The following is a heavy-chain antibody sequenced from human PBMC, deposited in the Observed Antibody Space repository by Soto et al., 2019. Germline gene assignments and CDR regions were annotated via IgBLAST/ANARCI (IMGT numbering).Heavy chain of an antibody. V-gene: IGHV4-4*07. J-gene: IGHJ5*02. CDR1: GGSISSYY. CDR3: AREDIVVVPPPLQPRSDP. D-gene: IGHD2-2*02. CDR2: IYTSGST. Sequence: SETLALTCTVSGGSISSYYWSWIRQPAGKGLEWIGRIYTSGSTNYNPSLKSRVTMSVETSKNQFSLKLSSVTAADTAVYYCAREDIVVVPPPLQPRSDPWGPATLLTVSS.